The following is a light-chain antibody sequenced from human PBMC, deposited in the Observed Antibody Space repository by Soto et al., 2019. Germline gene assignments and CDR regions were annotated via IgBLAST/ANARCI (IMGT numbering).Light chain of an antibody. J-gene: IGKJ3*01. CDR2: GAS. CDR1: QSVISN. Sequence: EIVLTPSPGTLSLSPVERATLSCRASQSVISNLAWYQHTPGQAPRLLIYGASIRATGIPARFSGSGSGTEFTLTISSLQSEDFAIYFCQQYNDWPFTFGPGTKVDIK. V-gene: IGKV3D-15*01. CDR3: QQYNDWPFT.